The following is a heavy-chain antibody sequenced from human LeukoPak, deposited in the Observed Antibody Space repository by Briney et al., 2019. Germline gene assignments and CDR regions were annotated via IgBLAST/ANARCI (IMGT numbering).Heavy chain of an antibody. V-gene: IGHV3-7*03. D-gene: IGHD5-24*01. CDR1: GFSFKLSA. CDR3: ARDSPAGYNPFDY. J-gene: IGHJ4*02. CDR2: IKQDGSEK. Sequence: GGSLRLSCAASGFSFKLSAMSWVRQAPGKGLEWVANIKQDGSEKYYVDSVKGRFTISRDNAKNSLYLQMNSLRAEDTAVYYCARDSPAGYNPFDYWGQGTLVTVSS.